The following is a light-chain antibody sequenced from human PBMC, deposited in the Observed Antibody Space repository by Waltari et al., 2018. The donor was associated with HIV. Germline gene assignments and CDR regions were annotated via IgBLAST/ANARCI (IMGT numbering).Light chain of an antibody. Sequence: DIQMTQSPSSLSASVGDRVTITCRASQNITTYLNWYQQKPGKAPNLLLYAASSLQSGVPSRFSGSGSGTDFTLAISSLQSEDFATYYCQQSYSTPRTFGQGTRVDTK. J-gene: IGKJ1*01. V-gene: IGKV1-39*01. CDR3: QQSYSTPRT. CDR2: AAS. CDR1: QNITTY.